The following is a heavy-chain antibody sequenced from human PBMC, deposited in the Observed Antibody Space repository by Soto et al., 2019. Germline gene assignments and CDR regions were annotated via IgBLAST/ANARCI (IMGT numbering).Heavy chain of an antibody. D-gene: IGHD3-22*01. Sequence: EVQLVESGGGLVKPGGSLRLSCAASGFTFSSYSMNWVRQAPGKGLEWVSSISCSTSYICYADSVKGRFTSSRDNAKKSLYLQMNSLRAEDTAVYYCARVVDYCDPYYYYGMDVWGQGTTVTVSS. J-gene: IGHJ6*02. CDR3: ARVVDYCDPYYYYGMDV. CDR1: GFTFSSYS. V-gene: IGHV3-21*01. CDR2: ISCSTSYI.